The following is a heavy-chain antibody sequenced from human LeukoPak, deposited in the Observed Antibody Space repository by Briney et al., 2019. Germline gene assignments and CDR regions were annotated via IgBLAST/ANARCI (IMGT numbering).Heavy chain of an antibody. CDR1: GFTFTTYA. D-gene: IGHD3-22*01. CDR2: ISGSGGST. Sequence: GGSLRLSCAASGFTFTTYAMNWVRQAPGKGLEWVSVISGSGGSTYYADSVKGRFTISRDNSKNTLYLEVNSLSAEDTAVYYCATAFYFDSSGPYWYFDLWGRGTLVTVSS. CDR3: ATAFYFDSSGPYWYFDL. V-gene: IGHV3-23*01. J-gene: IGHJ2*01.